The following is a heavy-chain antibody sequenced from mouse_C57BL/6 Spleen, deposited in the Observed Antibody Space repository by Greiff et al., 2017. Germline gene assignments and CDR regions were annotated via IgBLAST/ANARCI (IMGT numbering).Heavy chain of an antibody. V-gene: IGHV1-22*01. D-gene: IGHD3-2*02. CDR2: INPNNGGT. J-gene: IGHJ3*01. Sequence: VQLQQSGPELVKPGASVKMSCKASGYTFTDYNMHWVKQSHGKSLEWIGYINPNNGGTSYNQKFKGKATLTVNKSSSTAYRELRSLTSEDSAVYYCAKTAQAKGAWFAYGGQGTLVTVSA. CDR1: GYTFTDYN. CDR3: AKTAQAKGAWFAY.